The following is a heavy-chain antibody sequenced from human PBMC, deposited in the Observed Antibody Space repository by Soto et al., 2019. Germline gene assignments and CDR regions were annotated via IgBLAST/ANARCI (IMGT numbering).Heavy chain of an antibody. CDR2: ISYDGSNK. D-gene: IGHD3-10*01. Sequence: GGSLRLSCAASGFTFSSYAMHWVRQAPGKGLEWVAVISYDGSNKYYADSVKGRFTISRDNSKNTLYLQMNSLRAEDTAVYYCARGGLWFGRRNWFDPWGQGTLVTVSS. J-gene: IGHJ5*02. CDR3: ARGGLWFGRRNWFDP. CDR1: GFTFSSYA. V-gene: IGHV3-30-3*01.